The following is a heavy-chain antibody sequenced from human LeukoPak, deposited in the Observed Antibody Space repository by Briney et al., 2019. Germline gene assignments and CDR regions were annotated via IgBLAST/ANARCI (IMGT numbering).Heavy chain of an antibody. CDR1: GLTFSSYS. CDR3: ARDRCSSSSCGFDY. D-gene: IGHD2-2*01. V-gene: IGHV3-48*01. Sequence: PGGSLRLSCAASGLTFSSYSMNWVRQAPGKGLEWVSYIFSSSSTIYYGDSVKGRFTISRDNAKNSLYLQMNSLRAEDTAVYYCARDRCSSSSCGFDYWGQGTLVTVSS. J-gene: IGHJ4*02. CDR2: IFSSSSTI.